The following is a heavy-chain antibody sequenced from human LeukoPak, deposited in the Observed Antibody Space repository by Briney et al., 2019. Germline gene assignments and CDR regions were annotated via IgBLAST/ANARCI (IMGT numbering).Heavy chain of an antibody. Sequence: GGSLRLSCAASGFTFSNYWMHWVRQAPGKGLEWVSVIYSGGDTYYADSVRGRFTISRDNSKNTLYLQMHSLRAEDTAVYYCARRDYSNYSYDYWGQGTLVTVSS. D-gene: IGHD4-11*01. CDR3: ARRDYSNYSYDY. J-gene: IGHJ4*02. CDR1: GFTFSNYW. V-gene: IGHV3-66*04. CDR2: IYSGGDT.